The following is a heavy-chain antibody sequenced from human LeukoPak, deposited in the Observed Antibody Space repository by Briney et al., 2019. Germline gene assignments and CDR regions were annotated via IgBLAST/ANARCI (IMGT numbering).Heavy chain of an antibody. CDR3: ARGRRDGYNWSFDY. CDR2: IYYSGST. CDR1: GGSISSHY. Sequence: SETLSLTCTVSGGSISSHYWSWIRQPPGKGLEWIGYIYYSGSTNYNPSLKGRVTISVDTSKNQFSLKLSSVTAADTAVYYCARGRRDGYNWSFDYWGQGTLVTVSS. J-gene: IGHJ4*02. D-gene: IGHD5-24*01. V-gene: IGHV4-59*11.